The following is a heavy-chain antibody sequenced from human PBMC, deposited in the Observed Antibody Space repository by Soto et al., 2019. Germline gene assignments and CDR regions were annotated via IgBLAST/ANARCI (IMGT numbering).Heavy chain of an antibody. CDR1: GYTFTSSY. CDR2: INPSGGST. CDR3: ARGIMVIAAAGTGGFDY. Sequence: ASVKVSCKASGYTFTSSYIHWVRQATGQGLEWMGIINPSGGSTSYAQKFQGRVTMTRDTSTSTVYMELSSLRSEDTAVYYCARGIMVIAAAGTGGFDYWGQGTLVTVSS. D-gene: IGHD6-13*01. J-gene: IGHJ4*02. V-gene: IGHV1-46*03.